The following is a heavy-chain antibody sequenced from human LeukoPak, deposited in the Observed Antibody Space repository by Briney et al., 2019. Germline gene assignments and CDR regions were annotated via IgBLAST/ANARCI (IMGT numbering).Heavy chain of an antibody. CDR3: AKRPRDTSGYYLGAFDI. CDR2: ISASGGTA. J-gene: IGHJ3*02. V-gene: IGHV3-23*01. D-gene: IGHD3-22*01. CDR1: GFTFSNYA. Sequence: GGSLRLSCAASGFTFSNYAMTWVRQAPGKGLEWVSGISASGGTAYYADSVKGRFTISRDNSKNTLYLQMNSLRAEDTAVYYCAKRPRDTSGYYLGAFDIWGQGTMVTVSS.